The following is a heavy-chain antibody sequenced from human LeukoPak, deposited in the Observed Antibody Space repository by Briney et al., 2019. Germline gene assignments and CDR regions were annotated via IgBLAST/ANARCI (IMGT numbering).Heavy chain of an antibody. Sequence: GASVKVSCKASGGTFSSYAISWVGQAHGQGGEWRGGIIPIFGIANYAQKFQGRVTITADKSTSTAYMELSSLISEDTAVYYCARVGTAGRKYNWFDPWGQGTLVTVSS. J-gene: IGHJ5*02. CDR1: GGTFSSYA. V-gene: IGHV1-69*10. CDR3: ARVGTAGRKYNWFDP. CDR2: IIPIFGIA. D-gene: IGHD1-1*01.